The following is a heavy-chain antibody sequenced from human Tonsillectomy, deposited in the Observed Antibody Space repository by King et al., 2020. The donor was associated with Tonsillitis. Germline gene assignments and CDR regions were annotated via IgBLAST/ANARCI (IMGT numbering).Heavy chain of an antibody. CDR3: AKDGGTGWYRGYAFDI. D-gene: IGHD6-19*01. CDR1: GFTFNSYA. J-gene: IGHJ3*02. CDR2: ISVSDGNT. V-gene: IGHV3-23*04. Sequence: VQLVESGGGLVQPGGSLRLCCAASGFTFNSYALNWVRQAPGKGLEWVSTISVSDGNTSYADSVKGRFTFSRDTSENTLCLQMNSLRAEDTALYYCAKDGGTGWYRGYAFDIWGQGTMVTVSS.